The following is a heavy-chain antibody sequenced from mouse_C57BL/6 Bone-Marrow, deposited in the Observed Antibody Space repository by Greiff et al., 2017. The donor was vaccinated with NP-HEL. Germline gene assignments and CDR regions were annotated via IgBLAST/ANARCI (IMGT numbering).Heavy chain of an antibody. CDR1: GYTFTSYW. CDR3: AKQGIREYCNYDY. J-gene: IGHJ2*01. Sequence: VQLQQPGAELVRPGSSVKLSCKASGYTFTSYWMDWVKQRPGQGLEWIGNIYPSDSETHYNQKFKDKATLTVDKSSSTAYMQLSSLTSEDSAVYHCAKQGIREYCNYDYWGQGTTLTVSS. CDR2: IYPSDSET. V-gene: IGHV1-61*01. D-gene: IGHD2-10*02.